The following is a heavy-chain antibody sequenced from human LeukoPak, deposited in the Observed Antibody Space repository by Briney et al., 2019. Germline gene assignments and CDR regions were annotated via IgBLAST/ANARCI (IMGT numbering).Heavy chain of an antibody. J-gene: IGHJ4*02. Sequence: GFTXDDYXXXWVRHAPGKGXXXVSGINWNGGSTVYGDSVKGRFTISRDNAKNSLYLQMNSLRAEDTALYHCARLYSSATFDYWGQGTLVTVSS. CDR1: GFTXDDYX. CDR3: ARLYSSATFDY. D-gene: IGHD6-25*01. CDR2: INWNGGST. V-gene: IGHV3-20*01.